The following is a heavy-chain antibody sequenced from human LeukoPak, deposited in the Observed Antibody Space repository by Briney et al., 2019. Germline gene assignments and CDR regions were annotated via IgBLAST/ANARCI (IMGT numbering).Heavy chain of an antibody. D-gene: IGHD7-27*01. J-gene: IGHJ3*02. Sequence: SETLSLTCTVSGGSISSYYWSWIRQPPGKGLEWIGYIYYSGSTNYNPSLKSRVTISVDTSKNQFSLKLSSVTAADTAVYYCATVTGSYFDAFDIWGQGTMVTVSS. CDR3: ATVTGSYFDAFDI. CDR1: GGSISSYY. CDR2: IYYSGST. V-gene: IGHV4-59*01.